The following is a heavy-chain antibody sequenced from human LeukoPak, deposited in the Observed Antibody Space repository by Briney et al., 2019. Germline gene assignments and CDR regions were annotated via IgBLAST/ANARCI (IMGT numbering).Heavy chain of an antibody. V-gene: IGHV1-18*01. CDR2: ISAYNGNT. J-gene: IGHJ4*02. Sequence: ASVKVSCKASGYTFTSYGISWVRQAPGQGLEWMGWISAYNGNTNYAQKLQGRVTMTTDTSTSTAYMELRSLRSDDTAVYYCARETFLYDILTGPLKGYFDYWGQGTLVTVSS. CDR3: ARETFLYDILTGPLKGYFDY. CDR1: GYTFTSYG. D-gene: IGHD3-9*01.